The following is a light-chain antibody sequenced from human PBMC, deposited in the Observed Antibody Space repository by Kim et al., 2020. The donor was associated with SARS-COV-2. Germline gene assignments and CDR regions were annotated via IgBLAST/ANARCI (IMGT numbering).Light chain of an antibody. CDR3: QQYNNWLT. V-gene: IGKV3-15*01. CDR2: GAS. J-gene: IGKJ4*01. CDR1: QSVTSN. Sequence: AVSPGARATLSCRASQSVTSNLAWYQQKPGQAPRLLIYGASTRATDIPARFSGSGSGTEFTLTISSLQSEDFAVYYCQQYNNWLTFGGGTRVEIK.